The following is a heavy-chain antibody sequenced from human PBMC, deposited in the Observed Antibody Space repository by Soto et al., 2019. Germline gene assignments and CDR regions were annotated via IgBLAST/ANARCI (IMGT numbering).Heavy chain of an antibody. D-gene: IGHD2-2*01. Sequence: SETLSLTCAVYGGSFSGYYWSWIRQPPGKGLEWIGEINHSGSTNYNPSLKSRVTISVDTSKNQFSPKLSSVTAADTAVYYCARGRSRFGMDVWGQGTTVTVSS. V-gene: IGHV4-34*01. CDR2: INHSGST. CDR1: GGSFSGYY. CDR3: ARGRSRFGMDV. J-gene: IGHJ6*02.